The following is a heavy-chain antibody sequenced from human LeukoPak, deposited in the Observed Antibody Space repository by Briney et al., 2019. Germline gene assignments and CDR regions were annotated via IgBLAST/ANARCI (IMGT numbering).Heavy chain of an antibody. D-gene: IGHD4-17*01. Sequence: GRSLRLSCAPSGVIFNNFAFHWVRQAPGKGLEWIAAVSYDGSNKYYADSVRGRLTISRDNSKNTLYLQINSLRAEDTAVYYCARAGRADGDYHYFDYWGQGTLVTVSS. CDR3: ARAGRADGDYHYFDY. CDR2: VSYDGSNK. J-gene: IGHJ4*02. CDR1: GVIFNNFA. V-gene: IGHV3-30-3*01.